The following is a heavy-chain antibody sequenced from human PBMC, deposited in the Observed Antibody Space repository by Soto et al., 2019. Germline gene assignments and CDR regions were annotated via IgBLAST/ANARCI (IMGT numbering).Heavy chain of an antibody. V-gene: IGHV4-30-2*01. CDR3: ARGGPPKEYQLFLY. D-gene: IGHD2-2*01. CDR2: IYHSGST. CDR1: GGSISSGGYS. Sequence: SETLSLTCAVSGGSISSGGYSWSWIRQPPGKGLEWIGYIYHSGSTYYNPSLKSRVTISVDRSKNQFSLKLSSVTAADTAVYYCARGGPPKEYQLFLYWGQETLETVST. J-gene: IGHJ4*02.